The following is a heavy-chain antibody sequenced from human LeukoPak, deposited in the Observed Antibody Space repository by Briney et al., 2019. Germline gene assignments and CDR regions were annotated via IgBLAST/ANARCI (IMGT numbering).Heavy chain of an antibody. CDR3: SRGISSVGPTTFDY. CDR2: IRSKAYGVTT. D-gene: IGHD1-26*01. CDR1: GFTFGDYV. Sequence: GGSLRLSCSASGFTFGDYVMSWFRQAPGKGLEWVGFIRSKAYGVTTEYAASVKGRFTISRDDFNSITYLRMTCLKIEDTAVYFCSRGISSVGPTTFDYWGQGTLVTVSS. V-gene: IGHV3-49*03. J-gene: IGHJ4*02.